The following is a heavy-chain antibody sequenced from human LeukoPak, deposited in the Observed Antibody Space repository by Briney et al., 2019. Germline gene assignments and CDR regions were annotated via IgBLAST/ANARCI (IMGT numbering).Heavy chain of an antibody. J-gene: IGHJ4*02. CDR2: INPNSGGT. Sequence: ASVKVPCKASGYTFTGYYMHWVRQAPGQGLEWMGWINPNSGGTNYAQKFQGRVTMTRDTSISTAYMELSRLRSDDTAVYYCAVGLSMVRGVINDYWGQGTLVTVSS. CDR1: GYTFTGYY. V-gene: IGHV1-2*02. CDR3: AVGLSMVRGVINDY. D-gene: IGHD3-10*01.